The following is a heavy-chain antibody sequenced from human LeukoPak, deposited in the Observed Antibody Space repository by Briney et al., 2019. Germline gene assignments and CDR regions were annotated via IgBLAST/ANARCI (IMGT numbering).Heavy chain of an antibody. D-gene: IGHD2-15*01. J-gene: IGHJ6*03. CDR3: ARRLEREPLDIVVVVAAKGMDV. V-gene: IGHV3-20*04. CDR2: IHWNGGST. Sequence: PGRSLRLSCAVSGFTFDDYGMSWVRQPPGKGLEWDSGIHWNGGSTGYADSVKGRFTIPRDNAKNSLYLQMNSLRAEDTALYYCARRLEREPLDIVVVVAAKGMDVWGKGTTVTVSS. CDR1: GFTFDDYG.